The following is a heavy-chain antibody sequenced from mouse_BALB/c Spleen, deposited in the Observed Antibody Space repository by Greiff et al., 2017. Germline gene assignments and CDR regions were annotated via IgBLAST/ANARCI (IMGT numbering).Heavy chain of an antibody. Sequence: EVKLVESGGGLVQPGGSRKLSCAASGFTFSSFGMHWVRQAPEKGLEWVAYISSGSSTIYYADTVKGRFTISRDNPKNTLFLQMTSLRSEDTDMYYCARKRRYDGGSTGYFDVWGAGTTVTVSS. CDR1: GFTFSSFG. D-gene: IGHD2-14*01. V-gene: IGHV5-17*02. CDR3: ARKRRYDGGSTGYFDV. CDR2: ISSGSSTI. J-gene: IGHJ1*01.